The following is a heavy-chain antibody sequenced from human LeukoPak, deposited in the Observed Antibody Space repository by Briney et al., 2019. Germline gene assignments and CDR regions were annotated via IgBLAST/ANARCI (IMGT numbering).Heavy chain of an antibody. CDR2: ISGNNDNP. CDR3: ARDGTSTDDY. J-gene: IGHJ4*02. D-gene: IGHD2-2*01. Sequence: ASVRVSCKTSGYTFSNFGINWVRQAPGQGLEWMGWISGNNDNPNYGQKFQGRFTVTTDSSTCTAYMELRNLTFDDTVVYYCARDGTSTDDYWGQGTLVTVSS. V-gene: IGHV1-18*01. CDR1: GYTFSNFG.